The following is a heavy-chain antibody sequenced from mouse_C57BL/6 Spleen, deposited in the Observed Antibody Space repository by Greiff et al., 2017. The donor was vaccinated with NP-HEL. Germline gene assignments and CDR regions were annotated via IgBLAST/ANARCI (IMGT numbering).Heavy chain of an antibody. V-gene: IGHV3-6*01. CDR1: GYSITSGYY. D-gene: IGHD2-4*01. CDR2: ISYDGSN. J-gene: IGHJ1*03. Sequence: ESGPGLVKPSQSLSLTCSVTGYSITSGYYWNWIRQFPGNKLEWMGYISYDGSNNYNPSLKNRISITRDTSKNQFCLKLNSVTTEDTATYYCARGYDYEWYFDVWGTGTTVTVSS. CDR3: ARGYDYEWYFDV.